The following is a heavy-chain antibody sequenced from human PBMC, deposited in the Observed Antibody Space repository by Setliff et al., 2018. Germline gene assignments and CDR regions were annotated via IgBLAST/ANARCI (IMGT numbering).Heavy chain of an antibody. Sequence: PSETLSLTCTVSGDSIMSPTYTWTWIRQLPGKGLEWIGYISRSGATSYNWSLKRHIAISLDTSKNQFSLNLSSVSAADTATYYCAGWGSAIGSDLWGQGKLVTVSS. CDR3: AGWGSAIGSDL. CDR2: ISRSGAT. D-gene: IGHD3-10*01. CDR1: GDSIMSPTYT. V-gene: IGHV4-31*01. J-gene: IGHJ3*01.